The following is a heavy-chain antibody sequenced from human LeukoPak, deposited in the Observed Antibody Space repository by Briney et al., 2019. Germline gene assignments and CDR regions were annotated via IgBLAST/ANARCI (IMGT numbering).Heavy chain of an antibody. CDR2: IKADGSEK. V-gene: IGHV3-7*01. CDR1: GSRFSSYW. D-gene: IGHD6-19*01. CDR3: VGPYTSGPPFDH. J-gene: IGHJ4*02. Sequence: GGSLRLSCAASGSRFSSYWMTWVRQAPGKGLEWVANIKADGSEKYYEDSVKGRFTISRDNAKNILYLQMNSLTVDDTAVYYCVGPYTSGPPFDHWGQGTLVTVSS.